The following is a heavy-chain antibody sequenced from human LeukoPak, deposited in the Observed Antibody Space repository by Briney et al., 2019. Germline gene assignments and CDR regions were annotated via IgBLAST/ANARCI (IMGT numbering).Heavy chain of an antibody. CDR2: IWYDGSNK. V-gene: IGHV3-33*01. J-gene: IGHJ6*02. CDR3: ARDSGSRVGGGMDV. Sequence: GGSLRLTRAASGFTFSSYGMHWVRQAPGKGLEWVAVIWYDGSNKYYADSVKGRFTISRDNSKNTLYLQMNSLRAEDTAVYYCARDSGSRVGGGMDVWGQGTTVTVSS. CDR1: GFTFSSYG. D-gene: IGHD1-26*01.